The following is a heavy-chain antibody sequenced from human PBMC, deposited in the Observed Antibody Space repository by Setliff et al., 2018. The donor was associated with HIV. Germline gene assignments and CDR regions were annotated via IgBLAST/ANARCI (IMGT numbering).Heavy chain of an antibody. D-gene: IGHD1-26*01. CDR2: IYYSGST. J-gene: IGHJ4*02. CDR1: GGSISSSSYY. V-gene: IGHV4-39*07. CDR3: ATDCAVVGGTGSLDS. Sequence: PSETLSLTCTVSGGSISSSSYYWGWIRQPPGKGLEWIGSIYYSGSTYYKPSLKGRFTISRDNAKNSLYLQMNSLRVEDTAVYYCATDCAVVGGTGSLDSWGQGTLVTVSS.